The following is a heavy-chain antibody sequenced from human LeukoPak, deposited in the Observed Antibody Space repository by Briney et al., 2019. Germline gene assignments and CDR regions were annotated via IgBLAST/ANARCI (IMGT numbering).Heavy chain of an antibody. Sequence: SETLSLTCTVSGGSINGYYWSWIRQSPGKGLESLGYIYYTGSTNYNPSLKSRVTISVDTSKNQFSLKLSSVTAADTAVYYCARTYGSGSYWGQGTLVTVSS. J-gene: IGHJ4*02. CDR3: ARTYGSGSY. CDR2: IYYTGST. V-gene: IGHV4-59*08. CDR1: GGSINGYY. D-gene: IGHD3-10*01.